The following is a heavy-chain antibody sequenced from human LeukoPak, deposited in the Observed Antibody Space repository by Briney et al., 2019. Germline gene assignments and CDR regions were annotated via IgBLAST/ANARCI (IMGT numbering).Heavy chain of an antibody. Sequence: ASVKVSCKASGYTFTTYDISWVRQAPGQGLEWMGWMNPNSGNTGYAQKFQGRVTMTRNTSISTAYMELSSLRSEDTAVYYCASTVAGHPQRDVWGQGTTVTVSS. CDR3: ASTVAGHPQRDV. CDR1: GYTFTTYD. CDR2: MNPNSGNT. D-gene: IGHD6-19*01. V-gene: IGHV1-8*02. J-gene: IGHJ6*02.